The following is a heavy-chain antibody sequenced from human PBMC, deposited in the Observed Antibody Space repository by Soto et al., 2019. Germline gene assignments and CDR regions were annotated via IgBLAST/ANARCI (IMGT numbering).Heavy chain of an antibody. CDR2: ISCCGGST. Sequence: EVQLLESGGGVVQPGGSLRLSCEASGFNFKKFAMGWVRQAPGEGLEWLSGISCCGGSTSYADSVKGRFTLARDDSKNTLSLHLNSLRFEDTARYFCAKADGEQWLIPHLDNWGQGTLVTVS. V-gene: IGHV3-23*01. CDR3: AKADGEQWLIPHLDN. CDR1: GFNFKKFA. D-gene: IGHD6-19*01. J-gene: IGHJ4*02.